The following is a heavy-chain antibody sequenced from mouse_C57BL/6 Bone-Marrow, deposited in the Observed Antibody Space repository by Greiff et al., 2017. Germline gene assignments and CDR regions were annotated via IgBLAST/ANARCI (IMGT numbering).Heavy chain of an antibody. D-gene: IGHD2-1*01. J-gene: IGHJ4*01. V-gene: IGHV1-81*01. CDR2: IYPRSGNT. Sequence: VKLQESGAELARPGASVKLSCKASGYTFTSYGISWVKQRTGQGLEWIGEIYPRSGNTYYNEKFKGKATLTADKSSSTAYMELRSLTSEESAVYFCAREGNYYSYYAMDYWGQGTSVTVSS. CDR3: AREGNYYSYYAMDY. CDR1: GYTFTSYG.